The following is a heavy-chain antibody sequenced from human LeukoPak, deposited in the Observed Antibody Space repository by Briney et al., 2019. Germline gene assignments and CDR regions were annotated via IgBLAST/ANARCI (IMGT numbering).Heavy chain of an antibody. V-gene: IGHV1-24*01. CDR2: FDPEDGET. CDR3: ATVTLERFREGFDY. Sequence: GASVKVSCKVSGYTLTESSMHWVRQAPGKGLEWMGGFDPEDGETIYAQKFQGRVTMTEDTSTDTAYMELSSLRSEDTAVYYCATVTLERFREGFDYWGQGTLVTVSS. CDR1: GYTLTESS. D-gene: IGHD3-10*01. J-gene: IGHJ4*02.